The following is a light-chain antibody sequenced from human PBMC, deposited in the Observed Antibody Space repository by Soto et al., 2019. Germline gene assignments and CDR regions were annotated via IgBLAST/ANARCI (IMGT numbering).Light chain of an antibody. CDR2: GNS. V-gene: IGLV1-40*01. Sequence: QSVLTQPPSVSGAPGQRVIISCTGSSSNIGADYDVHWYQHLPGTAPKLLIYGNSNRPSGVPDRFSASKSGTSASLAITGLQAEDEADYYCQSYDSSLSAVVFGGGTKLTVL. CDR1: SSNIGADYD. J-gene: IGLJ2*01. CDR3: QSYDSSLSAVV.